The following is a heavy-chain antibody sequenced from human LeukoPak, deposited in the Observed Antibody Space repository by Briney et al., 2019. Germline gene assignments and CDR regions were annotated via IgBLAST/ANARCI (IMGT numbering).Heavy chain of an antibody. CDR3: ARESSGWAQVY. Sequence: GGSLRLSCAASGFSFSRYGMDWVRQAPGKGLEGVSSIGSSGSYIYYSDSVKGRFTISRDNAKNSLYLQMNSLRAEDTAVYYCARESSGWAQVYWGQGTLVTVSS. CDR2: IGSSGSYI. V-gene: IGHV3-21*01. CDR1: GFSFSRYG. D-gene: IGHD6-19*01. J-gene: IGHJ4*02.